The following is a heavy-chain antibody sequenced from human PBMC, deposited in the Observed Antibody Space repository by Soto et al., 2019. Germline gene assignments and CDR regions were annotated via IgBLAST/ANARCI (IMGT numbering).Heavy chain of an antibody. CDR1: GYTFTSYG. D-gene: IGHD1-26*01. Sequence: QVQLVQSGAEVKKPGASVKVSCKASGYTFTSYGISWVRQAPGQGLEWMGWISANNGNTNYAQKFQGRVTMTTDTATSTANMEMRSLRSDDTAVYYCARDRGRYALDCWGQGALVTVSS. CDR3: ARDRGRYALDC. J-gene: IGHJ4*02. V-gene: IGHV1-18*01. CDR2: ISANNGNT.